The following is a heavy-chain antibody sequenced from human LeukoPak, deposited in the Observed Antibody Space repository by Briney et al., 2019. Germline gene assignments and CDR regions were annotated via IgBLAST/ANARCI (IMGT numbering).Heavy chain of an antibody. CDR1: GYTFTGYY. D-gene: IGHD2-2*02. V-gene: IGHV1-2*02. CDR2: INPNSGGT. J-gene: IGHJ4*02. CDR3: ASPIVVVPAAIHTYGQGSFDY. Sequence: GASVKVSCKASGYTFTGYYMHWVRQAPGQGLEWMGWINPNSGGTNYAQKFQGRVTMTRDTSISTAYMELSRLRSDDTAVYYCASPIVVVPAAIHTYGQGSFDYWGQGTLVTVSS.